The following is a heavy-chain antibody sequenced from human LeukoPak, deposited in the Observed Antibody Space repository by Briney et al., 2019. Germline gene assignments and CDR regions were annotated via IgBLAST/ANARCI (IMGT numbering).Heavy chain of an antibody. J-gene: IGHJ4*02. Sequence: PGRSLRLSCAASGFTFDDYAMHWVRQAPGKGLEWVSRISWNSGTIGYADSVKGRFTISRDNATNSLYLQMNSLRAEDTAVYYCARDLAYYDFWSGYPLDYWGQGTLVTVSS. CDR1: GFTFDDYA. D-gene: IGHD3-3*01. CDR2: ISWNSGTI. V-gene: IGHV3-9*01. CDR3: ARDLAYYDFWSGYPLDY.